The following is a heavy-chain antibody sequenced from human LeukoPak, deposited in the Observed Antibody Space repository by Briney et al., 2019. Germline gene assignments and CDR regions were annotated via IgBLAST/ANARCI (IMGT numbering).Heavy chain of an antibody. CDR3: VKDGSSTSCLDY. Sequence: AGGSLRLSCAASGFTFSSYGMHWVRQAPGKGLEWVAVIWYDGSNKYYADSVKGRFTISRDNSKNTLYLQMNSLRAEDTAVYYCVKDGSSTSCLDYWGQGTLVTVSS. V-gene: IGHV3-33*06. D-gene: IGHD2-2*01. CDR2: IWYDGSNK. J-gene: IGHJ4*02. CDR1: GFTFSSYG.